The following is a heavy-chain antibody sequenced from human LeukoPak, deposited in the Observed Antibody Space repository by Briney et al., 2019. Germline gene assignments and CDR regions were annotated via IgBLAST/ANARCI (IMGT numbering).Heavy chain of an antibody. J-gene: IGHJ3*02. CDR1: GSTFTSYG. V-gene: IGHV5-51*01. CDR3: AKTRDSFLSGAFDI. Sequence: GAALQISCEGSGSTFTSYGIGWVRQLPGKGLEWMGIIYTGDSDTRDSPSLQGQVTISAAKSSRTASLQWSSLKASDTAIYYCAKTRDSFLSGAFDIWGQGTMVTVSS. CDR2: IYTGDSDT. D-gene: IGHD5-24*01.